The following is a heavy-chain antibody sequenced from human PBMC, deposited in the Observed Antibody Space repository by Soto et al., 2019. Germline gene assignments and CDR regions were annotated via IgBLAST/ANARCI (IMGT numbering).Heavy chain of an antibody. V-gene: IGHV4-59*01. Sequence: QVQLQESGPGLVKPSETLSLTCTVSGGSISSYYWSWIRQPPGKGLEWIGYIYYSGSTNYNPSLKSRVTISVDTSKNQFSLKLSSVTAADTAVYYCASSGYSYGWYYFDYWGQGTLVTVSS. CDR3: ASSGYSYGWYYFDY. CDR1: GGSISSYY. CDR2: IYYSGST. J-gene: IGHJ4*02. D-gene: IGHD5-18*01.